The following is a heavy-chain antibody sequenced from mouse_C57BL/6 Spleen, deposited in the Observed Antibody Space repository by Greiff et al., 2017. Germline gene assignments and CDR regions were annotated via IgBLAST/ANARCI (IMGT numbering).Heavy chain of an antibody. V-gene: IGHV1-69*01. CDR3: AAYDYDVLYYFDY. CDR2: IDPSDSYT. J-gene: IGHJ2*01. CDR1: GYTFTSYW. Sequence: VKLQQPGAELVMPGASVKLSCKASGYTFTSYWMHWVKQRPGQGLEWIGEIDPSDSYTNYNQKFKGKSTLTVDKSSSTAYMQLSSLTSEDSAVYYCAAYDYDVLYYFDYWGQGTTLTVSS. D-gene: IGHD2-4*01.